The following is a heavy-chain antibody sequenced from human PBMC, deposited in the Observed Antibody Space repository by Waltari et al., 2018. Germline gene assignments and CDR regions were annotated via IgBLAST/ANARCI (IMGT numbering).Heavy chain of an antibody. D-gene: IGHD6-6*01. CDR2: INNGGGSST. Sequence: EVQLVESGGVLVQPGASLRLPCAASGFTVSNYYTHWVRQGPGKGLVWISRINNGGGSSTTYADSVKGRFTISKDNAKNTVYLQMNSLRAEDTAVYHCARGGQLALDYWGQGTLVTVSS. CDR1: GFTVSNYY. J-gene: IGHJ4*02. CDR3: ARGGQLALDY. V-gene: IGHV3-74*01.